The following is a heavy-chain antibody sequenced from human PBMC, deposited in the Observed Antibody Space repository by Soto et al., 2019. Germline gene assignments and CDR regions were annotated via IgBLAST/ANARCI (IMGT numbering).Heavy chain of an antibody. CDR1: GFTFSSYA. J-gene: IGHJ4*02. Sequence: GGSLRLSCAASGFTFSSYAMTWVRQAPGKGLEWVSIVSYNSGDTYYADSVKGRFTISRDNSKDTVDLQMNGLRAEDTAVYYCARYIRGPTVYYFDFWGPGFLVTVSS. V-gene: IGHV3-23*01. D-gene: IGHD1-1*01. CDR2: VSYNSGDT. CDR3: ARYIRGPTVYYFDF.